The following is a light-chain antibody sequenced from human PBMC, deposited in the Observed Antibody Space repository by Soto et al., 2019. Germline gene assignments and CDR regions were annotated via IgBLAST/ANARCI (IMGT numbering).Light chain of an antibody. CDR2: VAS. CDR1: QSVSSSY. CDR3: QQYGSSPF. Sequence: EIVLTQSPGTLSLSPGERATLSCRASQSVSSSYLAWYQQKPGQAPRLLIYVASIRATGIPDRFSSSGSGTDFTLTISRLEPEDFAVYYCQQYGSSPFFGGGTKVEIK. J-gene: IGKJ4*01. V-gene: IGKV3-20*01.